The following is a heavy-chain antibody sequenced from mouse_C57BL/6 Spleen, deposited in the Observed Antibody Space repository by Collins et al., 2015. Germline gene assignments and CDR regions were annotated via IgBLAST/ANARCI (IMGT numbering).Heavy chain of an antibody. CDR2: IYIGNGYT. J-gene: IGHJ1*03. D-gene: IGHD1-1*01. V-gene: IGHV1-58*01. CDR1: FTSYG. CDR3: AIYYYGSRRRYFDV. Sequence: FTSYGINWVKQRPGQGLEWIGYIYIGNGYTEYSEKFKGKATLTSDTSSSTAYMQLXSLTSEDSAIYFCAIYYYGSRRRYFDVWGTGTTVTVSS.